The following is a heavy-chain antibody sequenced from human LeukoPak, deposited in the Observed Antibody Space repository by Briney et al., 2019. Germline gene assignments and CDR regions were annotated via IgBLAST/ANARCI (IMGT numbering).Heavy chain of an antibody. D-gene: IGHD6-19*01. CDR3: ARDEPVAVAGYDY. V-gene: IGHV3-7*01. CDR2: IKQDGREK. CDR1: GFTFSSYW. Sequence: GGSLRLSCAASGFTFSSYWMSWVRQAPGKGLEWVANIKQDGREKYYVDSVKGRFTIARDNAKNSLYLQMNSLRAEDTAVYYCARDEPVAVAGYDYWGQGTLVTVSS. J-gene: IGHJ4*02.